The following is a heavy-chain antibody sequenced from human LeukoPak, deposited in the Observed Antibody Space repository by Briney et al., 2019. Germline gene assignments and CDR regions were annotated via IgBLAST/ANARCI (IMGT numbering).Heavy chain of an antibody. D-gene: IGHD1-26*01. Sequence: PGGSLRLSCAASGFTFNNYAMSWVRQAPGKGLEWVAAISGNSGRTYYRDSVKGRFTISRDNPKNTLYLLMNSLSAEDTALYYCAKDVVGAINYFDYWGQGTLVTVSS. CDR3: AKDVVGAINYFDY. V-gene: IGHV3-23*01. J-gene: IGHJ4*02. CDR1: GFTFNNYA. CDR2: ISGNSGRT.